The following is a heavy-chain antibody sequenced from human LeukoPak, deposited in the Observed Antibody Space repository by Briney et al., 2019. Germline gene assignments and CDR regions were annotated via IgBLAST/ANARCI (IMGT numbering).Heavy chain of an antibody. D-gene: IGHD6-19*01. CDR1: GGSVSSYY. CDR3: ARFYSGPSGWFVLWYFDL. J-gene: IGHJ2*01. V-gene: IGHV4-4*09. Sequence: PSETLSLTCTVSGGSVSSYYWSWVRQPPGKGLEWIGHIYSSENTKYNSSLESRVTMSLDTSKNRFFLKLSSVTAADTAVYYCARFYSGPSGWFVLWYFDLWGRGTPVTVSS. CDR2: IYSSENT.